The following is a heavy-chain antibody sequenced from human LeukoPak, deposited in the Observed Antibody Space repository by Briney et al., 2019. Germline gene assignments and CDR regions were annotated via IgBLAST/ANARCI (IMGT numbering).Heavy chain of an antibody. J-gene: IGHJ4*02. V-gene: IGHV4-34*01. CDR1: GGSFSGYY. CDR2: INHSGST. D-gene: IGHD6-19*01. Sequence: PSETLSLTCAVYGGSFSGYYWSWIRQPPGKGLEWIGEINHSGSTNYNPSLKSRVTISVDTSKNQFSLKLSSVTAADTAVYYCARHSQWLVPTEIDYWGQGTLVTVSS. CDR3: ARHSQWLVPTEIDY.